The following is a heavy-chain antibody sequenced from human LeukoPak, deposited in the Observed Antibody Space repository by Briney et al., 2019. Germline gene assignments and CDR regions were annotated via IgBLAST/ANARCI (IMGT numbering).Heavy chain of an antibody. Sequence: PGGSLRLSCAASGFTFSNYDMSWVRQAPGKGLEWVSSISGSASSTYYADSVKGRFTISRDNSKNTLYLHMNSLRAEDTAVYYCAKDIRYSSWGQGTLVTVSS. J-gene: IGHJ4*02. CDR3: AKDIRYSS. V-gene: IGHV3-23*01. CDR2: ISGSASST. D-gene: IGHD3-9*01. CDR1: GFTFSNYD.